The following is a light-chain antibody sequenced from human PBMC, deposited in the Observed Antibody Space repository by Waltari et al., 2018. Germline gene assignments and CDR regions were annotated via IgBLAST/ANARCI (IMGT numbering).Light chain of an antibody. CDR2: KAS. V-gene: IGKV1-5*03. CDR3: QQYRNLWT. CDR1: QSLSNW. J-gene: IGKJ1*01. Sequence: DIQMIQSPSTLSASVGDRVTITCRASQSLSNWLAWYQQKPGKAPKVLIYKASTLESGVPSRFSGSGSGTEFTLTIRSLQPDDFATYYCQQYRNLWTFGQGTKVEIK.